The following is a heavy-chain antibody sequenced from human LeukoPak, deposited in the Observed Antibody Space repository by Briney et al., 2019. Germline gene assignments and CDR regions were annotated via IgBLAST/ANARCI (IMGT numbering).Heavy chain of an antibody. V-gene: IGHV3-23*01. Sequence: GGSLRLSCAASGFTFSNYATSWVRQAPGKGLEWVSAISDSGAGTYYADSVKGRFTISRDNSKNTVYVQMNSLRAEDTAVYYCTKTGDSGWFNDYWGQGTLVTVSS. D-gene: IGHD6-19*01. J-gene: IGHJ4*02. CDR3: TKTGDSGWFNDY. CDR2: ISDSGAGT. CDR1: GFTFSNYA.